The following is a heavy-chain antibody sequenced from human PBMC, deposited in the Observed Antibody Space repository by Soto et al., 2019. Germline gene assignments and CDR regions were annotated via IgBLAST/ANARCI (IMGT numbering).Heavy chain of an antibody. CDR3: ARVKSDFWSGLDYYYGMDV. D-gene: IGHD3-3*01. CDR2: ISYDGSNK. J-gene: IGHJ6*02. CDR1: GFTFSSYA. Sequence: QVQLVESGGGVVQPGRSLRLSCAASGFTFSSYAMHWVRQAPGKGLEWVAVISYDGSNKYYADSVKGRFTISRDNSKNTLYLQMNSLRAEDTAVYYCARVKSDFWSGLDYYYGMDVWGQGTTVTVSS. V-gene: IGHV3-30-3*01.